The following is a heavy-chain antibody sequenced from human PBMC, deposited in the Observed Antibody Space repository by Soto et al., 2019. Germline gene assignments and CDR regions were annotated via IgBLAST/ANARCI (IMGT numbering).Heavy chain of an antibody. CDR1: GFAFNDSA. CDR2: VRSKTNNYAT. V-gene: IGHV3-73*01. Sequence: DAQVVQSGGGLVQPGGSLKLSCAASGFAFNDSAMHWVRQASGKGLEWVARVRSKTNNYATAYPVSVRGRFTVSRDDSMGTTYLQMNSLKTEDTAMYYCTNNFVWGQGVLVTVSS. CDR3: TNNFV. J-gene: IGHJ4*02. D-gene: IGHD2-15*01.